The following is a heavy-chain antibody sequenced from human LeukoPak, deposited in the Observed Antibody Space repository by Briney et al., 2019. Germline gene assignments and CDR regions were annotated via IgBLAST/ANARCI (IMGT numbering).Heavy chain of an antibody. J-gene: IGHJ3*02. CDR3: ARARGSNGYYDSSGYYYGFVAFDI. D-gene: IGHD3-22*01. V-gene: IGHV4-59*01. CDR2: IYYSGST. Sequence: SETLSLTCTVSGGSISSYYWSWIRHPPGKGLEWIGYIYYSGSTNYNPSLKSRVTISVYTSKNQFSLKLSSVTAADTAVYYCARARGSNGYYDSSGYYYGFVAFDIWGQGTMVTVSS. CDR1: GGSISSYY.